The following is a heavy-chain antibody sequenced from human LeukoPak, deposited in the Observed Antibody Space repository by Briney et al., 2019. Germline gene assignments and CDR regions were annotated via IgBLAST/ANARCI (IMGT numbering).Heavy chain of an antibody. J-gene: IGHJ4*02. CDR1: GFTFSSYA. D-gene: IGHD3-10*01. V-gene: IGHV3-23*01. CDR3: AKGVVVRGYYFDY. Sequence: GGSLRLSCAASGFTFSSYAMSWVRQAPGKGLEWVSAISGSGGSTYYADSVKGLFTISRDNSKNTLYLQMNSLRAEDTAVYYCAKGVVVRGYYFDYWGQGTLVTVSS. CDR2: ISGSGGST.